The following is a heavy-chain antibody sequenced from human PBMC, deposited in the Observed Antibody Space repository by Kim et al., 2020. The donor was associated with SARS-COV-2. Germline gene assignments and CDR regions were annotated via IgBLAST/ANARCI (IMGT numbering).Heavy chain of an antibody. CDR1: GGSISSGGYY. CDR2: IYYSGST. V-gene: IGHV4-31*03. Sequence: SETLSLTCTVSGGSISSGGYYWSWIRQHPGKGLEWIGYIYYSGSTYYIPSLKSRVTISVDTSKNQFSLKLSSVTAADTAVYYCAREDYGGNPCFDYWGQGTLVTVSS. D-gene: IGHD2-15*01. J-gene: IGHJ4*02. CDR3: AREDYGGNPCFDY.